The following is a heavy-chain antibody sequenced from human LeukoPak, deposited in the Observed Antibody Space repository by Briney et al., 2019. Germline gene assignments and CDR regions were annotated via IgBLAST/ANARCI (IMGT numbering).Heavy chain of an antibody. CDR2: ISGSGGST. CDR1: GFTFSSDA. Sequence: PGGSLRLSCAASGFTFSSDAMSWVRQAPGNGLEWVSAISGSGGSTYNTDSVKGRFTISRDNSKNTLYLQMNSLRAEDTAVYYCAKDLSSGYDYFYYGMDVWGQGTTVTVSS. J-gene: IGHJ6*02. CDR3: AKDLSSGYDYFYYGMDV. V-gene: IGHV3-23*01. D-gene: IGHD5-12*01.